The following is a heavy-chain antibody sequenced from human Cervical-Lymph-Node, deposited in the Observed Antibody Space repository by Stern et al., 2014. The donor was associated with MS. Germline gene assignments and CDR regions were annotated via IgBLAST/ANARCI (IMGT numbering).Heavy chain of an antibody. Sequence: VQLEESGGGVVQPGRSLRLSCAASGFTFSSYGMPWLRQAPGKGLEWVAVIWYDGSNKYYADSVKGRFTISRDNSKNTLYLQMNSLRAEDTAVYYCASHHSSSWYGADYWGQGTLVTVSS. V-gene: IGHV3-33*01. CDR2: IWYDGSNK. D-gene: IGHD6-13*01. CDR1: GFTFSSYG. J-gene: IGHJ4*02. CDR3: ASHHSSSWYGADY.